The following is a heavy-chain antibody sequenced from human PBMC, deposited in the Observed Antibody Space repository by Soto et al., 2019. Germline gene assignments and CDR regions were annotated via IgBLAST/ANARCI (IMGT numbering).Heavy chain of an antibody. Sequence: SETLSLTCTVSGGSISNSYWSWIRQSPEKGLEWIGYIYSSGSTNYNPSLNSRVTISVDTSKNQFSLKTEDTAVYYCTTCYGDYVDAFDIWGQGTTVTVSS. CDR3: DYVDAFDI. V-gene: IGHV4-59*12. J-gene: IGHJ3*02. CDR2: IYSSGST. D-gene: IGHD4-17*01. CDR1: GGSISNSY.